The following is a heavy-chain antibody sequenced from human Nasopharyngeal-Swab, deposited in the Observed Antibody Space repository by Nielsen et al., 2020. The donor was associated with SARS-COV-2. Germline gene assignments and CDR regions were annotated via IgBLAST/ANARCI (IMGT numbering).Heavy chain of an antibody. V-gene: IGHV4-61*01. CDR1: GGSISSSSYY. D-gene: IGHD6-19*01. Sequence: SETLSLTCTVSGGSISSSSYYWSWIRQPPGKGLEWIGYIYYSGSTNYNPSLKSRVTISVDTSKNQFSLKLSSVTAADTAVYYCASGGQWLELDYWGQGTLVTVSS. CDR2: IYYSGST. CDR3: ASGGQWLELDY. J-gene: IGHJ4*02.